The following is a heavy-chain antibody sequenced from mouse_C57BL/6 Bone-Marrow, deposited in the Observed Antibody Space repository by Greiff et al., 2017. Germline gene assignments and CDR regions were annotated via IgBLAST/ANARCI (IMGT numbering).Heavy chain of an antibody. CDR1: GYSFTGYY. J-gene: IGHJ3*01. D-gene: IGHD5-5*01. CDR3: ATRLPAWFAY. Sequence: EVKLQESGPELVKPGASVKISCKASGYSFTGYYMNWVKQSPEKSLEWIGEINPSTGGTTYNQKFKAKATLTVDKSSSTAYMQLKSLTSEDSAVYYCATRLPAWFAYWGQGTLVTVSA. V-gene: IGHV1-42*01. CDR2: INPSTGGT.